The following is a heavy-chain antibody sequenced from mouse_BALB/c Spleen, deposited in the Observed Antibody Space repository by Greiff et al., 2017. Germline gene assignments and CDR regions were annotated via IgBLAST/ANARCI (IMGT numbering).Heavy chain of an antibody. CDR2: ISSGGGST. CDR1: GFAFSSYD. J-gene: IGHJ2*01. CDR3: ASDSSGYLDY. Sequence: DVQLVESGGGLVKPGGSLKLSCAASGFAFSSYDMSWVRQTPEKRLEWVAYISSGGGSTYYPDTVKGRFTISRDNAKNTLYLQMSSLKSEDTAMYYCASDSSGYLDYWGQGTTLTVSS. V-gene: IGHV5-12-1*01. D-gene: IGHD3-2*01.